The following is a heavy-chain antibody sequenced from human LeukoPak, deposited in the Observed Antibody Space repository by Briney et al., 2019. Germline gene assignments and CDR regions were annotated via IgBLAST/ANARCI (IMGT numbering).Heavy chain of an antibody. CDR1: VYTYLEYY. Sequence: GASVKVSCKGTVYTYLEYYMHWLRQAPGQGLEWMGWINLNNGATNYVQKFQDRVTMTRDTSISTAYMEVSRLRYDDTAVYYLSIWSYKHAPMRVFDYWGQGTLVTVSS. CDR2: INLNNGAT. J-gene: IGHJ4*02. CDR3: SIWSYKHAPMRVFDY. D-gene: IGHD2-2*01. V-gene: IGHV1-2*02.